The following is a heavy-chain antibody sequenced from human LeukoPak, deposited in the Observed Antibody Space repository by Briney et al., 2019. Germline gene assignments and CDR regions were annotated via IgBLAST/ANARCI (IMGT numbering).Heavy chain of an antibody. D-gene: IGHD3-10*01. V-gene: IGHV1-69*05. CDR3: ARGAHSGSFSSWFHP. CDR2: IIPMHAPA. J-gene: IGHJ5*02. CDR1: RGTFNKYA. Sequence: SVKVSCKASRGTFNKYAITWVRQAPGQGLEWMGGIIPMHAPARYAQNFQGRVTITTDESMTTAYMELSSLKSEDTALYYCARGAHSGSFSSWFHPWGQGTLVTVSS.